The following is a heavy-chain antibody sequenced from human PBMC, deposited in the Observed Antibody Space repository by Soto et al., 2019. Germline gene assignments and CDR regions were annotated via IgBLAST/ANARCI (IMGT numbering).Heavy chain of an antibody. CDR2: IYSDGGT. Sequence: EVPLVESGGGLIQPGGSLRLSCAASGFTVSGNYMSWVRQAPGKGLEWVSVIYSDGGTDYADSVKGRFTISRDNSKNTLYLQMNYLRAEDTAVFYCARGLYGSASWCYYGMDVWGQGTTVTVSS. D-gene: IGHD3-10*01. CDR1: GFTVSGNY. J-gene: IGHJ6*02. CDR3: ARGLYGSASWCYYGMDV. V-gene: IGHV3-53*01.